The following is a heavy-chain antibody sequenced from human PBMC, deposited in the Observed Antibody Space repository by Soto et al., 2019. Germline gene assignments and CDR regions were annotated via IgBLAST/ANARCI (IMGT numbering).Heavy chain of an antibody. Sequence: LTCTFSGFSLTTSGVGVGWIRQPPGKALEWLALIYWDDETRYSPSLKSRLTITKDASKNQVVLTMTNMDPVDTATYYCARRQRPGIYDWHMDVWGKGTTVTVSS. V-gene: IGHV2-5*02. D-gene: IGHD3-10*01. J-gene: IGHJ6*03. CDR2: IYWDDET. CDR1: GFSLTTSGVG. CDR3: ARRQRPGIYDWHMDV.